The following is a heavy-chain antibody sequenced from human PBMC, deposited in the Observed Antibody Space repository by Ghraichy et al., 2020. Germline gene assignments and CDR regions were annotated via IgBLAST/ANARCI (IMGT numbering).Heavy chain of an antibody. V-gene: IGHV3-48*03. D-gene: IGHD2-2*01. J-gene: IGHJ6*02. CDR2: ISSSGSTI. CDR1: GFTFSSYE. CDR3: ARLCSSTSCYFYYGMDV. Sequence: GGSLRLSCAASGFTFSSYEMNWVRQAPGKGLEWVSYISSSGSTIYYADSVKGRFTISRDNAKNSLYLQMNSLRAEDTAVYYCARLCSSTSCYFYYGMDVWGQGTTVTVSS.